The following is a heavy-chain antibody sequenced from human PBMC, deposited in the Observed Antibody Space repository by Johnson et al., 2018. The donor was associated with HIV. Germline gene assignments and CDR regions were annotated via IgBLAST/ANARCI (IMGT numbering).Heavy chain of an antibody. D-gene: IGHD2-21*02. CDR1: GFTVSSNY. Sequence: VQLVESGGDLIQPGGSLRLSCAASGFTVSSNYMSWVRQAPGKGLEWVSVIYSDGSTYYADSVKGRFSISRDNSKNTLYLQMNSLTADDTAVYYCSRGGGAYGGGDCLRPFDVWGQGTMVTASS. V-gene: IGHV3-53*01. J-gene: IGHJ3*01. CDR2: IYSDGST. CDR3: SRGGGAYGGGDCLRPFDV.